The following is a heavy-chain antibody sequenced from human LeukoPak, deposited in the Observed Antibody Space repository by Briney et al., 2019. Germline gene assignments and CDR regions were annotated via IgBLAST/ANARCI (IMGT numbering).Heavy chain of an antibody. CDR2: ISSSSSTI. CDR3: AREGGTIAAAVSDY. Sequence: GGSLRLSCAASGFTFSSYSMNWVRQAPGKGLEWVSYISSSSSTIYYADSVKGRFTISRDNAKNSLYLQMNSLRAEDTAVYYCAREGGTIAAAVSDYWGQGTLVTVSS. V-gene: IGHV3-48*04. D-gene: IGHD6-13*01. J-gene: IGHJ4*02. CDR1: GFTFSSYS.